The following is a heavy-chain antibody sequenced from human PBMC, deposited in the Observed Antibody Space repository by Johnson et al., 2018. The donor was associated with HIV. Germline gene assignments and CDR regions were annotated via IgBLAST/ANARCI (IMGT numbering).Heavy chain of an antibody. CDR2: ISYDGSNK. J-gene: IGHJ3*02. V-gene: IGHV3-30-3*01. CDR1: GFTFSSYA. Sequence: QVQLVESGGGVVQPGRSLRLSCAASGFTFSSYAMHWVRQAPGKGLEWVAVISYDGSNKYYADSVKGRFTISRDNSQDTLYLQMNRLRAEDTAVYYCARDQANPAMVNAEALEIWGQGTRVTVSS. D-gene: IGHD5-18*01. CDR3: ARDQANPAMVNAEALEI.